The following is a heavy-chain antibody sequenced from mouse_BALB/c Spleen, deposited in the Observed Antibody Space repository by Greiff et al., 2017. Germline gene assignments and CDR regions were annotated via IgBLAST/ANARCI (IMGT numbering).Heavy chain of an antibody. CDR1: GFSLTSYG. Sequence: VQLQESGPGLVAPSQSLSITCTVSGFSLTSYGVHWVRQPPGKGLEWLGVIWAGGSTNYNSALMSRLSISKDNSKSQVFFKMNSLQANDTAIYYCARNLRGYGLYYFDYWGQGTTLTVSS. V-gene: IGHV2-9*02. CDR2: IWAGGST. J-gene: IGHJ2*01. D-gene: IGHD6-1*01. CDR3: ARNLRGYGLYYFDY.